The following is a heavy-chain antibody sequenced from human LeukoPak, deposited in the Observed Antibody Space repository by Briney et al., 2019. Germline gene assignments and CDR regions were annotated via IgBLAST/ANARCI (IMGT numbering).Heavy chain of an antibody. Sequence: SETLSLTCTVSGGSINNTIFYWGWIRQPPGKGLEWIGAVYYSGINYSSPSLKSRVTLSVDTSKNQFSLNLSSVTAADTAVYYWGRISGWGPFWGQGTLVTVSS. CDR2: VYYSGIN. V-gene: IGHV4-39*07. J-gene: IGHJ4*02. CDR3: GRISGWGPF. CDR1: GGSINNTIFY. D-gene: IGHD3-16*01.